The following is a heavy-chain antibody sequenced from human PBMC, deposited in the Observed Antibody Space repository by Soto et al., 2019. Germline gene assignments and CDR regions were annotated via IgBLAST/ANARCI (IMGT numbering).Heavy chain of an antibody. J-gene: IGHJ4*02. CDR3: ARVANDFWSGYPEYYFDY. D-gene: IGHD3-3*01. Sequence: SETLPLTCTVSGGSISSYYWSWIRQPPGKGLEWIGYIYYSGSTNYNPSLKSRVTISVDTSENQFSLKLSSATAADTAVYYCARVANDFWSGYPEYYFDYWGQGTLVTVSS. CDR2: IYYSGST. CDR1: GGSISSYY. V-gene: IGHV4-59*01.